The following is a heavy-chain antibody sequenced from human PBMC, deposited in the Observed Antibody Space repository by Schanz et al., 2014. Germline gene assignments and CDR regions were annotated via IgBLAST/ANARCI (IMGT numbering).Heavy chain of an antibody. D-gene: IGHD3-22*01. J-gene: IGHJ6*02. CDR3: ARSSRDSSGYYYYYYYGMDV. V-gene: IGHV4-59*08. Sequence: QVQLQESGSGLVKPSETLSLTCTVSGGSISSYYWSWIRQPPGKGLEWMGYIYYSGSTNYNPSLKIRVTIPVDTSKTQSPRKRSSWPAADTAVYYCARSSRDSSGYYYYYYYGMDVWGQGTTVTVSS. CDR2: IYYSGST. CDR1: GGSISSYY.